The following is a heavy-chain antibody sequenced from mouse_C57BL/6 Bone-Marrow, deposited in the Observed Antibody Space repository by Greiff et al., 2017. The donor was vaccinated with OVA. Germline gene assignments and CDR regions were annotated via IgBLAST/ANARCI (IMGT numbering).Heavy chain of an antibody. V-gene: IGHV1-55*01. CDR2: IYPGSGST. J-gene: IGHJ1*03. D-gene: IGHD1-1*01. CDR1: GYTFTSYW. Sequence: QVQLQQSGAELVKPGASVKMSCTASGYTFTSYWITWVKQRPGQGLEWVGDIYPGSGSTNYNEKFKSKATLTVDTSSSTAYMQLSSLTSEDSAVYYCARRYYGSSWYFDVWGTGTTVTVSS. CDR3: ARRYYGSSWYFDV.